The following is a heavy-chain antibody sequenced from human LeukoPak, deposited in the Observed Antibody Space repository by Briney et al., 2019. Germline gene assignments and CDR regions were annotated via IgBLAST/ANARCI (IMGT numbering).Heavy chain of an antibody. CDR1: GFTFSNKA. J-gene: IGHJ4*02. CDR2: IRYDGSNK. CDR3: AKDRAMVLSFTDY. V-gene: IGHV3-30*02. Sequence: PGGSLRLSCAATGFTFSNKAMHWVRQAPGKGLEWVAFIRYDGSNKYYADSVKGRFTISRDNSKNTLYLQMNSLRAEDTAVYYCAKDRAMVLSFTDYWGQGTLVTVSS. D-gene: IGHD5-18*01.